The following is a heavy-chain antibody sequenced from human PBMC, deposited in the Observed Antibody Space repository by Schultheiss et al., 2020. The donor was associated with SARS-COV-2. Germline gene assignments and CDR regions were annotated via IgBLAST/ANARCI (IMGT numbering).Heavy chain of an antibody. V-gene: IGHV3-21*01. D-gene: IGHD5-12*01. CDR1: GFTFSNYS. J-gene: IGHJ6*03. Sequence: GGSLRLSCAASGFTFSNYSMNWVRQAPGKGLEWVSSITSNSSYIYYADSVKGRFTISRDNAKTSLYLQMNSLRAEDTAVYYCARDSGSGYGPPRYYYYYYMDVWGKGTTVTVSS. CDR2: ITSNSSYI. CDR3: ARDSGSGYGPPRYYYYYYMDV.